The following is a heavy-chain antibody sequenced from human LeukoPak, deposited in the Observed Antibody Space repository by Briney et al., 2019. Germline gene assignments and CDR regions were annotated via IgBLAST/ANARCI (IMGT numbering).Heavy chain of an antibody. Sequence: GGSLRLSCAASGFAFGTYWMTWVRQAPGKGLEWVANIKIDGTEKRYADSVKGRFTISRDNAKSSLYLQMSSLRAEDTAVYYCARRVVAGTDYFDYWGQGTLVTVSS. J-gene: IGHJ4*02. CDR1: GFAFGTYW. D-gene: IGHD6-19*01. V-gene: IGHV3-7*01. CDR3: ARRVVAGTDYFDY. CDR2: IKIDGTEK.